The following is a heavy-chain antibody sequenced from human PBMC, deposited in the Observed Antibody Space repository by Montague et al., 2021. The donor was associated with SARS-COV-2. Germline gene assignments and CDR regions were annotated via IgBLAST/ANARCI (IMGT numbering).Heavy chain of an antibody. V-gene: IGHV3-53*01. J-gene: IGHJ4*02. D-gene: IGHD1-7*01. Sequence: SLRLSCAAPGFTVSSNYMSWVRQAPGKGLEWVSVIYSGGSTYYADSVKGRFTISRDNSKNTLYLQMNSLRAEDTAVYYCARDRGGNYYFDYWGQGTLVTVSS. CDR1: GFTVSSNY. CDR2: IYSGGST. CDR3: ARDRGGNYYFDY.